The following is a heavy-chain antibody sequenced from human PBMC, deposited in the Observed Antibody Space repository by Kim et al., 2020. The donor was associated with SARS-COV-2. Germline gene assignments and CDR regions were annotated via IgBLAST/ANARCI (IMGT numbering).Heavy chain of an antibody. V-gene: IGHV4-34*01. J-gene: IGHJ4*02. CDR3: ASLDDYGDYPFDY. D-gene: IGHD4-17*01. Sequence: YNPSLKSRVTISVGTSKNQFSLKLSSVTAADTAVYYCASLDDYGDYPFDYWGQGTLVTVSS.